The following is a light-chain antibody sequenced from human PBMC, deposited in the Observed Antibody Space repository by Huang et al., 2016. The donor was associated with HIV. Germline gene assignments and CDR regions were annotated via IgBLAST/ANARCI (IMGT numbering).Light chain of an antibody. CDR3: QQSYISPWT. J-gene: IGKJ1*01. CDR1: QSVGNS. CDR2: AS. V-gene: IGKV1-39*01. Sequence: DIQMTQSPSSLSASVGDRVTITCRTSQSVGNSLNWYQQKPGKAPELLIYASSLQAWVSSRFSGSGSGTDFTLIISSLQPEDFATYYCQQSYISPWTFGQGTEVDLK.